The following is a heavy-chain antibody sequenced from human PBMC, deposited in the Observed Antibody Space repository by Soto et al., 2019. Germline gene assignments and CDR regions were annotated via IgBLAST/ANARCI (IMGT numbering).Heavy chain of an antibody. CDR3: ARMGPRAARPSY. D-gene: IGHD6-6*01. V-gene: IGHV3-11*01. CDR2: VSSSGNTI. CDR1: GFTFSDYD. J-gene: IGHJ4*02. Sequence: QVQLVESGGGLVKPGGSLRLSCAASGFTFSDYDMSWIRQAPGKGLEWVSFVSSSGNTIYYADSVKGRFTISRDNAKNSLYLQMNSLRAEDTAVYYCARMGPRAARPSYWGQGTLVTVSS.